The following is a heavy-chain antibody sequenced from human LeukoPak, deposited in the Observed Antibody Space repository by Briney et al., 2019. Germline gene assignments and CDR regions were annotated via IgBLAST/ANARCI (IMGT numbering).Heavy chain of an antibody. CDR2: TYHRSKWYN. J-gene: IGHJ4*02. CDR3: ARDSGSSNFHY. Sequence: SQTLSLTCAISGESVSSNSAAWSWIRQSPSRGLEWLGRTYHRSKWYNDYALSVKSRITINPDTSRNQFSLQLNSVTPEDTAVYYCARDSGSSNFHYWGQGTLVTVSS. CDR1: GESVSSNSAA. D-gene: IGHD6-13*01. V-gene: IGHV6-1*01.